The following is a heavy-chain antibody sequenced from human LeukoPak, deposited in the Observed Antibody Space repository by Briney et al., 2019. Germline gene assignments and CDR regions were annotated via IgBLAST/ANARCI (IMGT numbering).Heavy chain of an antibody. J-gene: IGHJ4*02. CDR2: IYYSGRT. Sequence: PSETLSLTCTVSGGSISSYYWNWIRQPPGKGLEWIGYIYYSGRTNYNPSLKSRVTMSVDTSKNQFSLKLSSVTAADTAVYYCARVWHDGSGSQYYFDYWGQGTLVTVSS. V-gene: IGHV4-59*08. CDR3: ARVWHDGSGSQYYFDY. D-gene: IGHD3-10*01. CDR1: GGSISSYY.